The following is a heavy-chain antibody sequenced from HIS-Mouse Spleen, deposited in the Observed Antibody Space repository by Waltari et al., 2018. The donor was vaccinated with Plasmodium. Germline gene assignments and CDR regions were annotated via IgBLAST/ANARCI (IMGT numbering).Heavy chain of an antibody. V-gene: IGHV4-34*01. CDR3: ARAPIRDAFDI. J-gene: IGHJ3*02. Sequence: QVQLQQWGAGLLKPSETLSLTCAVYGGSFSGYYWSWIRQPPGKGLEWVGEMKHSGSTNYNPSLKSRVTIAVDTSKNQFSRKLSSVTAADTAVYYCARAPIRDAFDIWGQGTMVTVSS. CDR1: GGSFSGYY. CDR2: MKHSGST. D-gene: IGHD3-9*01.